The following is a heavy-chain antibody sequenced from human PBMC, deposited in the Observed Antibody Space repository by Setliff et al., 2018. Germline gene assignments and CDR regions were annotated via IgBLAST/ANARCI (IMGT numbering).Heavy chain of an antibody. J-gene: IGHJ4*02. D-gene: IGHD1-1*01. CDR2: IYYTGTT. V-gene: IGHV4-59*08. CDR1: GVSISSHY. Sequence: SETLSLTCTVSGVSISSHYWSWVRQPPGKGLECIGDIYYTGTTYSNASLASRLTISVDTSKNQFSLKLTSVTAADTAVYYCARTGTYRYFDSWGQGTRVTVSS. CDR3: ARTGTYRYFDS.